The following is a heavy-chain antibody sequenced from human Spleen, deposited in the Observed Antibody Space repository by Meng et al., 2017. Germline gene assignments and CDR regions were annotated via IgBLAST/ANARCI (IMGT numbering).Heavy chain of an antibody. D-gene: IGHD6-13*01. J-gene: IGHJ4*02. CDR2: INPNSGGT. CDR1: GYSFTGYY. CDR3: ARDEDISAAGKLFGDY. V-gene: IGHV1-2*02. Sequence: ASVKVSCKASGYSFTGYYIYWVRQAPGQGLEWMGWINPNSGGTKYAEKFQGRVTMTRDTSISTAYMDLSGLRSDDTAVYYCARDEDISAAGKLFGDYWGQGTLVTVSS.